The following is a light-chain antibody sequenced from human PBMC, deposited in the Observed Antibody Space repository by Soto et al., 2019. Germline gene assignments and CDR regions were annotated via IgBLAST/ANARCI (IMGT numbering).Light chain of an antibody. J-gene: IGKJ4*01. CDR3: QQYDNLLT. CDR2: DAS. Sequence: DIQMTQSPSSLSASVGDRVTITCQASQDISNYLNWYQQKPGKAPKLLIYDASNLETGVPSRFSGSGSGTDFTITISSLQPEDIATYYCQQYDNLLTFGGGTKVDIK. CDR1: QDISNY. V-gene: IGKV1-33*01.